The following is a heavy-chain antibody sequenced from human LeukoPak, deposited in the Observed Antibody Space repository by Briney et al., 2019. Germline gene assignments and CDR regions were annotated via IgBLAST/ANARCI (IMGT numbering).Heavy chain of an antibody. CDR1: GGSFSGYY. J-gene: IGHJ5*02. CDR2: INHSGST. CDR3: ARASILTAYRINWFDP. V-gene: IGHV4-34*01. D-gene: IGHD3-9*01. Sequence: SETLSLTCAVYGGSFSGYYWSWIRQPPGKGLESIGEINHSGSTNYNPSLKSRVTISVDTSKNQFSLKLSSVTAADTAVYYCARASILTAYRINWFDPWGPGTLVTVSS.